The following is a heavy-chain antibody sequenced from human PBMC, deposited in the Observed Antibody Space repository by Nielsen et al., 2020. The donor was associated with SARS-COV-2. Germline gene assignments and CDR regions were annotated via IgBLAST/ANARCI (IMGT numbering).Heavy chain of an antibody. CDR2: INPSGGST. Sequence: WVRQAPGQGLEWMGIINPSGGSTSYAQKFQGRVTITRDTSASTAYMELSSLRSEDTAVYYCARAGYCSSTSCYRDYYYGMDVWGQGTTVTVSS. V-gene: IGHV1-46*01. D-gene: IGHD2-2*03. J-gene: IGHJ6*02. CDR3: ARAGYCSSTSCYRDYYYGMDV.